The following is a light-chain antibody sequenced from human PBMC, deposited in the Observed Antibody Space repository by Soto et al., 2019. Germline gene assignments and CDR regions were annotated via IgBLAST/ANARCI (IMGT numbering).Light chain of an antibody. CDR1: QSISIW. Sequence: DIQMTQSPSTLSASVGDRVTITCRASQSISIWLAWYQQKPGKAPKILIYKASSLESGVPSRFSGSGSGTEFTLTISSLQPDYVATYYRQQYSTYTPRTFGQGTKVEIK. J-gene: IGKJ1*01. CDR2: KAS. CDR3: QQYSTYTPRT. V-gene: IGKV1-5*03.